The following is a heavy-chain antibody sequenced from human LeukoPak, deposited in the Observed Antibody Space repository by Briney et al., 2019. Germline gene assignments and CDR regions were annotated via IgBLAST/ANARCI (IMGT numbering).Heavy chain of an antibody. V-gene: IGHV4-30-4*01. CDR1: GGSISSGDYY. CDR3: ARDWPDYYPPYNWFDP. Sequence: PSQTLSLTCTVSGGSISSGDYYWSWIRQPPGKGLEWIGYIYYSGSTYYNPSLKSRVTISVDTSKNQFSLKLSSVTAADTAVYYCARDWPDYYPPYNWFDPWGQGTLVTVSS. D-gene: IGHD3-22*01. J-gene: IGHJ5*02. CDR2: IYYSGST.